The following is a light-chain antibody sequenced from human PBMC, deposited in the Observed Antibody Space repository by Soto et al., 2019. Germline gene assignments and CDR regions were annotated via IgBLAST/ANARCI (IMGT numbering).Light chain of an antibody. CDR2: DAY. CDR3: QQLNGYVALT. V-gene: IGKV1-8*01. CDR1: QGISTY. Sequence: AIRMTQSPSSFSASTGDRVTITCRASQGISTYLAWYQQRPGKAPKLMVYDAYTLQSGVPSRFSGSRSGTEFTLTISSLQPEDFATYYCQQLNGYVALTFGGGTKVDIK. J-gene: IGKJ4*01.